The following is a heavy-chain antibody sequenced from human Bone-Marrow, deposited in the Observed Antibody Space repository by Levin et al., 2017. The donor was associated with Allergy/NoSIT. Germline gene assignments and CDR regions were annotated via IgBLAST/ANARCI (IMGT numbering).Heavy chain of an antibody. CDR1: GFTFHGYS. V-gene: IGHV3-9*01. CDR3: AKAGEFSRSTALGYDMDV. J-gene: IGHJ6*03. D-gene: IGHD3-16*01. CDR2: ISWSGTI. Sequence: SLKISCAASGFTFHGYSIHWVRQVPGKGLEWVSGISWSGTIGYADSVKGRFTISSDDAKHSLYLQMNSLRPEDTALYYCAKAGEFSRSTALGYDMDVWVEVTTVTVSS.